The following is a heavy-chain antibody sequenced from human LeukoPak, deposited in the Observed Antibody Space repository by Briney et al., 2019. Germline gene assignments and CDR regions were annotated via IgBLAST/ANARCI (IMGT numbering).Heavy chain of an antibody. J-gene: IGHJ5*02. D-gene: IGHD6-13*01. CDR1: GGSMTSTSDK. Sequence: TSETLSLTCTVSGGSMTSTSDKWSWIRQPPGKGLEWIGNIPYSGSTSYNPSLKSRVSISIDTSENQFSLKVTSVTAADTATYYCARHKTGSSWFGPWGQGTLVTVSS. CDR2: IPYSGST. V-gene: IGHV4-39*01. CDR3: ARHKTGSSWFGP.